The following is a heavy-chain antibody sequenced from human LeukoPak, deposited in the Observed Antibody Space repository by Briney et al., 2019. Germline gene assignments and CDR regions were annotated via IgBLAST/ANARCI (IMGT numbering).Heavy chain of an antibody. CDR3: ARAVGGILTGYPFDY. CDR2: IYHSGST. J-gene: IGHJ4*02. D-gene: IGHD3-9*01. Sequence: KXXXXIWYIYHSGSTYYTPSLKSRVTISVDRSKNQFSLKLSSVTAADTAVYYCARAVGGILTGYPFDYWGQGTLVTVSS. V-gene: IGHV4-30-2*01.